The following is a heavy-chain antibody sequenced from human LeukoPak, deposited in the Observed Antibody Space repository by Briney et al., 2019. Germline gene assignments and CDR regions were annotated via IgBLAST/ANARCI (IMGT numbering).Heavy chain of an antibody. J-gene: IGHJ4*02. CDR2: ISSSSSYI. Sequence: PGGSLRLSCAASGFTFSSYSMNWVRQAPGKGLEWVSSISSSSSYIYYADSVKGRFTISRDNAKNSLYLQMNSLRAEDTAVYYCARGPLIAAAGTWWGQGTLVTVSS. V-gene: IGHV3-21*04. CDR3: ARGPLIAAAGTW. D-gene: IGHD6-13*01. CDR1: GFTFSSYS.